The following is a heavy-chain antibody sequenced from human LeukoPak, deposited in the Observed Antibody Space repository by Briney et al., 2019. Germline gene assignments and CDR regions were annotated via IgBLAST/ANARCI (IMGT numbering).Heavy chain of an antibody. CDR3: ATTERPETPGGSFDI. V-gene: IGHV3-53*01. J-gene: IGHJ3*02. CDR1: GFTFSDYY. CDR2: IYSGGTT. Sequence: AGGSLRLSCAASGFTFSDYYMSWIRQAPGKGLEWVSVIYSGGTTYYADSVKGRFTISRDNSKNTLYLQMNSLRAEDTAVYYCATTERPETPGGSFDIWGQGTRVSVSS. D-gene: IGHD4-17*01.